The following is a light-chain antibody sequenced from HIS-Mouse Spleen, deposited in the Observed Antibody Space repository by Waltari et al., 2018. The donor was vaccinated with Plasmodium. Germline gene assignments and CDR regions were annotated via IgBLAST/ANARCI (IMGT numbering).Light chain of an antibody. V-gene: IGKV3-15*01. CDR3: QQYNNWSFT. CDR2: GAS. J-gene: IGKJ3*01. Sequence: EIVMTQSAATPSVSPGERANTSFRDSQSVSSDLAWYQQKPGQAPRLLIYGASTRATGIPARFSGSGSGTEFTLTISSLQSEDFAVYYCQQYNNWSFTFGPGTKVDIK. CDR1: QSVSSD.